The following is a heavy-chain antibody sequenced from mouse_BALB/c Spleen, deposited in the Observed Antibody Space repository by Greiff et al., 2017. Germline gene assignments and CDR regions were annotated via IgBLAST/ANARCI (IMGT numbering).Heavy chain of an antibody. Sequence: EVKLVESGGGLVQPGGSRKLSCAASGFTFSSFGMHWVRQAPEKGLEWVAYISSGSSTIYYADTVKGRFTISRDNPKNTLFLQMTSLRSEDTAMYYCARLGYYGSSPYWYFDVWGAGTTVTVSS. D-gene: IGHD1-1*01. V-gene: IGHV5-17*02. CDR2: ISSGSSTI. CDR1: GFTFSSFG. J-gene: IGHJ1*01. CDR3: ARLGYYGSSPYWYFDV.